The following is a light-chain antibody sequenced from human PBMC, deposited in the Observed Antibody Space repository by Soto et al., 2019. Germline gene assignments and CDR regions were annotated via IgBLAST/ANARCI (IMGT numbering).Light chain of an antibody. CDR1: QSISRY. CDR2: DAS. Sequence: EIVLTQSPGTLSSSPGERATLSCRASQSISRYLAWFQQKPGQAPRLLIYDASNRATGIPDRFSGSGSGTDFTLTISSLEPEDFAVYYCQQRGNWPRVTFGPGTKVDIK. J-gene: IGKJ3*01. CDR3: QQRGNWPRVT. V-gene: IGKV3-11*01.